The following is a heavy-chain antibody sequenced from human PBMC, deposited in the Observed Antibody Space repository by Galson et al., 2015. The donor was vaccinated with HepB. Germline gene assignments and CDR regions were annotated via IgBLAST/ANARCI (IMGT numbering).Heavy chain of an antibody. J-gene: IGHJ3*02. Sequence: SLRLSCAASGFTFSSYGMHWVRQAPGKGLEWVAVISYDGSNKYYADSVKGRFTISRGNSKNTLYLQMNSLRAEDTAVYYGVVGDTEFSRLEADAFDIWGQGTMVTVSS. CDR2: ISYDGSNK. CDR1: GFTFSSYG. V-gene: IGHV3-30*03. CDR3: VVGDTEFSRLEADAFDI. D-gene: IGHD3-10*01.